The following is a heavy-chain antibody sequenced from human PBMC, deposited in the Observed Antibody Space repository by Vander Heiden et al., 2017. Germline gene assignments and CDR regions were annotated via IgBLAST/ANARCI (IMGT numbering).Heavy chain of an antibody. CDR1: GFTFSSYS. CDR2: ISSSSSTI. J-gene: IGHJ4*02. CDR3: ASTLWGVGY. D-gene: IGHD3-10*01. V-gene: IGHV3-48*02. Sequence: EVQLVESGGGLVQPGGSLSLSWAASGFTFSSYSMQWVRQAPGKWLEWVSDISSSSSTIYYADSVKGRFTISRDNAKNSLYLQMNSLRDEDTAVYYCASTLWGVGYWGQGTLVTVSS.